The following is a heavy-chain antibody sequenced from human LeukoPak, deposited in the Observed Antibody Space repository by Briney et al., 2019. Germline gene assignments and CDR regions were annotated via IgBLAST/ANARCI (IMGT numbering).Heavy chain of an antibody. CDR3: ARAIGLQRFDY. Sequence: SETLSLTCTVSGGSISSGSYYWSWIRQPAGKGLEWIGRIYTSGSTNYNPSLKSRVTISVDTSKNQFSLKLSSVTAADTAVYYCARAIGLQRFDYWGQGTLVTVSS. J-gene: IGHJ4*02. D-gene: IGHD1-1*01. CDR1: GGSISSGSYY. V-gene: IGHV4-61*02. CDR2: IYTSGST.